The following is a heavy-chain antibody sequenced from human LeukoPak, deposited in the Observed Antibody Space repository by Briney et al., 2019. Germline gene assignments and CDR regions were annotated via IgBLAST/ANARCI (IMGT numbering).Heavy chain of an antibody. D-gene: IGHD4/OR15-4a*01. J-gene: IGHJ4*02. CDR2: INRDGSRT. CDR1: GFTFSNHW. V-gene: IGHV3-74*01. Sequence: GGSLRLSCEASGFTFSNHWMHWVRHAPGKGLMWVSRINRDGSRTDYADSVKGRFTISRDDAKNTLYLQVNSLRAEDTAVYYCAKAYGASKYYFDYWGQGTLVTVSS. CDR3: AKAYGASKYYFDY.